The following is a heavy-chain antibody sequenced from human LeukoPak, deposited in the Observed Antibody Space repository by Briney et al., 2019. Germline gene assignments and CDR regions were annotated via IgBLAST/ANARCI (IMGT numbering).Heavy chain of an antibody. CDR3: ARDRPGDAFDI. CDR2: IYSGGFT. CDR1: GFTVSSNY. J-gene: IGHJ3*02. Sequence: GGSLRLSCAPSGFTVSSNYMSWVRQAPGKGLEWVSVIYSGGFTYYADSVEGRFTISRDNSKNTLFLQMNSQRAEDTAVYYCARDRPGDAFDIWGQGTMVTVSS. V-gene: IGHV3-66*01.